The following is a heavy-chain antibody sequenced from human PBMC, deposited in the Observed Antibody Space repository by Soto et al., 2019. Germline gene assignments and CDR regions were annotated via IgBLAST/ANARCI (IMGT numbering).Heavy chain of an antibody. Sequence: WASVKVSCKASGGTFSSYAISWVRQAPGQGLEWMGGIIPIFGTANYAQKFQGRVTITADESTSTAYMELSSLRSEDTAVYYCARAWPHCSGGSCYQYYFDYWGQGTLVTVSS. CDR3: ARAWPHCSGGSCYQYYFDY. J-gene: IGHJ4*02. D-gene: IGHD2-15*01. CDR2: IIPIFGTA. CDR1: GGTFSSYA. V-gene: IGHV1-69*13.